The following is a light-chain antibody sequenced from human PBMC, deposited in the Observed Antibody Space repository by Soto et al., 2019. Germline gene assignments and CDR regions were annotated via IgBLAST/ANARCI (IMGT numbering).Light chain of an antibody. CDR2: EVT. J-gene: IGLJ1*01. CDR1: SRDVGAYDY. CDR3: SSFTGASTI. Sequence: QSVLTQPASVSGSPGQSITSSCTGTSRDVGAYDYVSWYQQHPGKAPKLVIYEVTKRPSGVPDRFSGSKSGNTASLTVSGLQAEDEADYYCSSFTGASTIFGTGTKVTVL. V-gene: IGLV2-14*01.